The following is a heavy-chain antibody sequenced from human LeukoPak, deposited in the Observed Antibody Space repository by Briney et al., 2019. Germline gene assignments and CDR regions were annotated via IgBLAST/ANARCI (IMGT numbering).Heavy chain of an antibody. Sequence: SETLSLTCAVYGGSFSGYYWSWIRHPPGKGLEWIGEINHSGSTNYNPSLKSRVTISVDTSKNQFSLKLSPVTAADTAVYYCARRKRYFDWLPFDYWGQGTLVTVSS. CDR3: ARRKRYFDWLPFDY. CDR2: INHSGST. V-gene: IGHV4-34*01. J-gene: IGHJ4*02. D-gene: IGHD3-9*01. CDR1: GGSFSGYY.